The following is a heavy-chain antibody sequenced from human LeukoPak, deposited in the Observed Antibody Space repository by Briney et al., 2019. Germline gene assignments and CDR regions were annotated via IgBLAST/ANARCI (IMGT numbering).Heavy chain of an antibody. CDR1: GFTFSSYA. V-gene: IGHV3-23*01. D-gene: IGHD3-9*01. Sequence: PGGSLRLSCAGSGFTFSSYAMSWVRQAPGKGLEWVSAISGSGGSTYYADSVKGRFTISRDNSKNTLYLQMNSLRAEDTAVYYCAKALRYFDWLLYDAFDIWGQGTMVTVSS. CDR2: ISGSGGST. J-gene: IGHJ3*02. CDR3: AKALRYFDWLLYDAFDI.